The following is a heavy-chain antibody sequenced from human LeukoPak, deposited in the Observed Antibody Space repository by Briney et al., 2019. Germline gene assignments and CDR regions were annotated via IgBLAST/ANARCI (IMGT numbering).Heavy chain of an antibody. D-gene: IGHD3-22*01. Sequence: SETLSLTXAVYGESFSGYYWSWIRQPPGKGLTWIGEINHSGSINYNPSLKSRVTISLDTSKSQFSLKLSSVTAADTAVYYCARGKYDSGGYYLDYWGQGTLVTVSS. J-gene: IGHJ4*02. CDR1: GESFSGYY. CDR3: ARGKYDSGGYYLDY. CDR2: INHSGSI. V-gene: IGHV4-34*01.